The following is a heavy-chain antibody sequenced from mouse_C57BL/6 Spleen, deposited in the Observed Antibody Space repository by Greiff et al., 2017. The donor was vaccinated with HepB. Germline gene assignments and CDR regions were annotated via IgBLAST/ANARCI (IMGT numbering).Heavy chain of an antibody. CDR2: ISSGGSYT. CDR3: ARQEGDGYYFDY. Sequence: EVKLMESGGDLVKPGGSLKLSCAASGFTFSSYGMSWVRQTPDKRLEWVATISSGGSYTYYPDSVKGRFTISRDNAKNTLYLQMSSLKSEDAAMYYCARQEGDGYYFDYWGQGTTLTVSS. D-gene: IGHD2-3*01. CDR1: GFTFSSYG. J-gene: IGHJ2*01. V-gene: IGHV5-6*02.